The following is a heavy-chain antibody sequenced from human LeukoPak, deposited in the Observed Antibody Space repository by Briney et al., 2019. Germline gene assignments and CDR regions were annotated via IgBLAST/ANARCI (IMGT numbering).Heavy chain of an antibody. Sequence: GASVKVSCKASGGTFSSYAISCVRQAPGQGLEWMGGIIPIFGTANYAQKFQGRVTITADESTSTAYMELSSLRSEDTAVYYCARGTRAIFGVVIHYYYYGMDVWGQGTTVTVSS. D-gene: IGHD3-3*01. CDR3: ARGTRAIFGVVIHYYYYGMDV. V-gene: IGHV1-69*13. J-gene: IGHJ6*02. CDR2: IIPIFGTA. CDR1: GGTFSSYA.